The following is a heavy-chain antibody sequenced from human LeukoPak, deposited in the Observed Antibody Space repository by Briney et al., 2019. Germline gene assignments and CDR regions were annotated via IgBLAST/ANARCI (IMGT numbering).Heavy chain of an antibody. V-gene: IGHV3-7*03. CDR3: STGPRSLPY. Sequence: GGSLRLSCAASGFTFSNYWMSWVRQAPGKGLEWVANIRQDGSEIYYVDSVKGRFTISRDNAKNSLFLQMNSLRAEDTALYYCSTGPRSLPYWGPGTLVTVSS. D-gene: IGHD4-23*01. CDR1: GFTFSNYW. CDR2: IRQDGSEI. J-gene: IGHJ4*01.